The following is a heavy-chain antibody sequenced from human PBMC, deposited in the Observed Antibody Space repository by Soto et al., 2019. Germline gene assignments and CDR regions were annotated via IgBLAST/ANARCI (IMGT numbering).Heavy chain of an antibody. V-gene: IGHV3-23*01. Sequence: GQLLESGGGMVQPGGSLRLSCAASGFTFSSFAMNWVRLPPGRGLEWVAAVTSSASSTHYADSVKGRFTISRDNSKHTLYIQMTSLSSDDTAVYYCAKGGAVLLDPFDVWGQGTMVTVSS. CDR1: GFTFSSFA. CDR2: VTSSASST. J-gene: IGHJ3*01. CDR3: AKGGAVLLDPFDV.